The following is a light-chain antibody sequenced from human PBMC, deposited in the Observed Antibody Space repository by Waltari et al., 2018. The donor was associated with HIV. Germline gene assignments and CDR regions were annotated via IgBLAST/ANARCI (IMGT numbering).Light chain of an antibody. CDR1: QSVSSY. V-gene: IGKV3-11*01. Sequence: EIVLTQSPATLSLSPGERATLSCRATQSVSSYLAWYQQKPGQAPSLLIYDASNRATGIPARFSGSGSGTDFSLTISSLEPEDFGLYYCQQRDNWPPTFGPGTKVEI. J-gene: IGKJ3*01. CDR2: DAS. CDR3: QQRDNWPPT.